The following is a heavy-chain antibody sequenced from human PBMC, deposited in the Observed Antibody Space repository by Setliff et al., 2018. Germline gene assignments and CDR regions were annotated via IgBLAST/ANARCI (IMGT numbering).Heavy chain of an antibody. D-gene: IGHD2-8*02. CDR3: ARATGGYFRPDFDY. J-gene: IGHJ4*02. V-gene: IGHV1-18*01. Sequence: GASVKVSCKASGYTFIDYGITWVRQAPGQGLEWMGWISTYNGHTNYAQKFQGRVTMTTDTSTGTAYMEVRSLRSDDTAVYYCARATGGYFRPDFDYWGQGTLVTVS. CDR2: ISTYNGHT. CDR1: GYTFIDYG.